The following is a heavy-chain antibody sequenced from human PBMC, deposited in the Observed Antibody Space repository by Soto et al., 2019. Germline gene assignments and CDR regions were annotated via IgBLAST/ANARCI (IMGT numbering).Heavy chain of an antibody. CDR2: IIPIFGTA. V-gene: IGHV1-69*13. CDR3: ARDLQLVAERWFDP. Sequence: SVKVSCKASGGTFSSYAISWVRQAPGQGLECMGGIIPIFGTANYAQKFQGRVTITADESTSTAYMELSSLRSEDTAVYYCARDLQLVAERWFDPWGQGTLVTVSS. J-gene: IGHJ5*02. D-gene: IGHD6-13*01. CDR1: GGTFSSYA.